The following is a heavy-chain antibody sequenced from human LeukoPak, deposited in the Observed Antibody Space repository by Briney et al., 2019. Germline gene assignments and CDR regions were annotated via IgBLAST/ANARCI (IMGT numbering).Heavy chain of an antibody. Sequence: ASVKVSCKASGYTFTSYGISWVRQAPGQGLEWMGRINPNGGGTSYAQNFQGRVSMTRDTSISTTYTELSGLTSDDTAVYYCARGGSGSGYLYYFDYWGQGTLVSVSS. D-gene: IGHD3-10*01. CDR3: ARGGSGSGYLYYFDY. V-gene: IGHV1-2*06. J-gene: IGHJ4*01. CDR2: INPNGGGT. CDR1: GYTFTSYG.